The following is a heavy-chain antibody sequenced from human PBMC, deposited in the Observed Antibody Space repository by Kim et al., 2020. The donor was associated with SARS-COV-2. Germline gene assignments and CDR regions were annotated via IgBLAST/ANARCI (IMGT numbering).Heavy chain of an antibody. V-gene: IGHV3-48*03. J-gene: IGHJ6*02. CDR3: ARDLMVGATPSYYYGMDV. D-gene: IGHD1-26*01. Sequence: KGRFTISRDNAKNSLYLQMNSLRAEDTAVYYCARDLMVGATPSYYYGMDVWGQGTTVTVSS.